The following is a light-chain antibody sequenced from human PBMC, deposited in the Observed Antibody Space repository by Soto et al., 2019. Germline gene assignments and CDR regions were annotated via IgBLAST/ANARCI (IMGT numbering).Light chain of an antibody. J-gene: IGKJ1*01. CDR1: QSIGGW. CDR3: QQYNTYYGA. Sequence: DIQMTQSPSTLSASIGDRVTITCRASQSIGGWLAWYQHKPWKAPKLLIYDVSVLQSGVPSRFSGSGSGTEFTLTISSLQPDDFATYYCQQYNTYYGAFGHGTKVEIK. V-gene: IGKV1-5*01. CDR2: DVS.